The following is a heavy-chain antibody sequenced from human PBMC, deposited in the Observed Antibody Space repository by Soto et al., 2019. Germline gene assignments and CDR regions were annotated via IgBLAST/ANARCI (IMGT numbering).Heavy chain of an antibody. CDR3: ARELIYYDILTGYSQYYYYGMDV. J-gene: IGHJ6*02. CDR2: ISSSSSYI. CDR1: GFTFSSYS. Sequence: PGGSLRLSCAASGFTFSSYSMNWVRQAPGKGLEWVSSISSSSSYIYYADSVKGRFTISRDNAKNSLYLQMNSLRAEDTAVYYCARELIYYDILTGYSQYYYYGMDVWGQGTTVTVPS. D-gene: IGHD3-9*01. V-gene: IGHV3-21*01.